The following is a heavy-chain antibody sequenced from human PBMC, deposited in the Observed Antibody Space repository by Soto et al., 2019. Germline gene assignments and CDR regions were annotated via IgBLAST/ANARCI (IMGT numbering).Heavy chain of an antibody. D-gene: IGHD3-3*02. V-gene: IGHV4-31*03. CDR3: ARGPSGIGYYYYGMDV. J-gene: IGHJ6*02. Sequence: SETLSLTCTVSGGSISSGGYYWSWIRQHPGKGLEWIGYIYYSGSTYYNPSLKSRVTISVDTSKNQFSLKLSSVTAADTAVYYCARGPSGIGYYYYGMDVWGQGTTVTVSS. CDR2: IYYSGST. CDR1: GGSISSGGYY.